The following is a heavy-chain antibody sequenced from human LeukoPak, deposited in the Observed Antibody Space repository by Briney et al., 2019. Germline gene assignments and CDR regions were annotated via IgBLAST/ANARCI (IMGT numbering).Heavy chain of an antibody. Sequence: QPGGSLRLSCAASGFTFRNYGMHWVRQVPGKGLEWVAVIWYDGSNKYYADSVKGRFTISRDNSKNTLYLQINSLRAEDTAVYYCATARDSNSNRGLYMDVWGKGTTVTVSS. CDR3: ATARDSNSNRGLYMDV. J-gene: IGHJ6*03. CDR2: IWYDGSNK. V-gene: IGHV3-33*01. D-gene: IGHD4-11*01. CDR1: GFTFRNYG.